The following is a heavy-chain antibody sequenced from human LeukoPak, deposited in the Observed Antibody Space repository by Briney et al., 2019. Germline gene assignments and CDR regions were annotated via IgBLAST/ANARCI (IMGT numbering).Heavy chain of an antibody. V-gene: IGHV4-34*01. CDR3: SRQVVGNDY. D-gene: IGHD3-22*01. Sequence: PSETLSLTCAVYGESSFSSYYWSWIRPTPGGALEWIGEINHSGYTNYNPSLKSRVTLSIDTSKNQFSLRVTSVTAADTAVYYCSRQVVGNDYWGQGTLVTVSS. CDR1: GESSFSSYY. CDR2: INHSGYT. J-gene: IGHJ4*02.